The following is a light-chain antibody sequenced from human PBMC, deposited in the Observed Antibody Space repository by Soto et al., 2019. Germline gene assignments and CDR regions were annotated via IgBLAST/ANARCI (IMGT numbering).Light chain of an antibody. Sequence: QSVLTQPPSASGSPGQSVTISCTGTSSDVGGYNYVSWYQQYPGKAPKLMIYEVSKRPSGVPDRFSGSKSGNTASLTVSGLQAEDEGDYYCQSYDSSLSNYVFGTGTKVTVL. J-gene: IGLJ1*01. CDR1: SSDVGGYNY. CDR2: EVS. V-gene: IGLV2-8*01. CDR3: QSYDSSLSNYV.